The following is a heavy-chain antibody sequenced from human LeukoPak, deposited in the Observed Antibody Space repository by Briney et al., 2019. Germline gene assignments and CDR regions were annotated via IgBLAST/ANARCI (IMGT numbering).Heavy chain of an antibody. CDR2: INHSGST. D-gene: IGHD4-17*01. Sequence: SETLSLTCTVSGGSISSYYWSWIRQPPGKGLEWIGEINHSGSTNYNPSLKSRVTISVDTSKNQFSLKLSSVTAADTAVYYCAGPTTSLYGMDVWGQGTTVTVSS. CDR3: AGPTTSLYGMDV. CDR1: GGSISSYY. J-gene: IGHJ6*02. V-gene: IGHV4-34*01.